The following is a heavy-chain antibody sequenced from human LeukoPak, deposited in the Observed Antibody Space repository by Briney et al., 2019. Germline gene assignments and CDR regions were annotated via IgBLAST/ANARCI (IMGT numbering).Heavy chain of an antibody. Sequence: SETLSLTCTVSGGSISSYYWSWIRQPAGKGLEWIGRIYTSGSTNYNPSLKSRVTISVDTSKNQFSLKLSSVTAADTAVYYCARDPHYYDSSGYRVNWFDPWGQGTLVTVSS. CDR3: ARDPHYYDSSGYRVNWFDP. V-gene: IGHV4-4*07. D-gene: IGHD3-22*01. CDR2: IYTSGST. J-gene: IGHJ5*02. CDR1: GGSISSYY.